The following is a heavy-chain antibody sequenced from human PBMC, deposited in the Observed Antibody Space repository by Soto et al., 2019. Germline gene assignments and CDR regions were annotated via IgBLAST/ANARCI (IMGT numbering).Heavy chain of an antibody. CDR1: GYTFTSYA. J-gene: IGHJ4*02. CDR2: INAGNGNT. Sequence: ASVKVSCKASGYTFTSYAMHWVLQAPGQRLEWMGWINAGNGNTKYSQKFQGRVTITRDTSASTAYMELSSLRSEDTAVYYCARGSVYYDSSGYYSDWGQGTLVTVSS. CDR3: ARGSVYYDSSGYYSD. V-gene: IGHV1-3*01. D-gene: IGHD3-22*01.